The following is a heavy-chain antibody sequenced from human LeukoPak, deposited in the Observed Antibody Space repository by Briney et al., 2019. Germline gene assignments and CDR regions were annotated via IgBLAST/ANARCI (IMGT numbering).Heavy chain of an antibody. CDR1: GFTFSSYW. J-gene: IGHJ4*02. Sequence: GGSLRLSCAASGFTFSSYWMSWVRQAPGKGLEWVANIKQDGSEKYYVDSVKGRFTISRDNAKNSLYLQMNSLRAEDTAVYYCAKDHRQVGATNDYWGQGTLVTVSS. CDR3: AKDHRQVGATNDY. D-gene: IGHD1-26*01. V-gene: IGHV3-7*03. CDR2: IKQDGSEK.